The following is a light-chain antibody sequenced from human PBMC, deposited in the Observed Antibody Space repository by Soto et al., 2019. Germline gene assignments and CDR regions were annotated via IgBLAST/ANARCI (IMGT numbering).Light chain of an antibody. CDR3: QQYNSYSEA. Sequence: DIQMTQSPSTVCGAVGDRVSSTCRASQTISSWLAWYQQKPGKAPKLLIYKASTLKSGVPSRFSGSGSGTEFTLTISSLQPDDFTTYYCQQYNSYSEAFGQGTKVDIK. CDR1: QTISSW. V-gene: IGKV1-5*03. CDR2: KAS. J-gene: IGKJ1*01.